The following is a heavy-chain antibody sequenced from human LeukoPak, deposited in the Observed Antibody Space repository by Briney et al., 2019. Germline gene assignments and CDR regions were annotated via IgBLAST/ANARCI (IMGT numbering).Heavy chain of an antibody. V-gene: IGHV4-4*08. Sequence: GTLRLSCAASGFSFSSYGMSWVRQAPGKGREWIGRIYTSGSTNYNPSLKSRVTISVDTSKNQFSLKLSSVTTADTAVYYCARGPMYTSGWYVYWGQGTLVTVSS. J-gene: IGHJ4*02. D-gene: IGHD6-19*01. CDR2: IYTSGST. CDR3: ARGPMYTSGWYVY. CDR1: GFSFSSYG.